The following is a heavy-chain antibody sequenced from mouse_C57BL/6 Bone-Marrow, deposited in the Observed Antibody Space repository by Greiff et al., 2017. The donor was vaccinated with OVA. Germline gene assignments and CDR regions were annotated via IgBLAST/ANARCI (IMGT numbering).Heavy chain of an antibody. V-gene: IGHV1-26*01. D-gene: IGHD2-2*01. CDR2: INPNNGGT. CDR3: AREVWLRALY. CDR1: GYTFTDYY. J-gene: IGHJ2*01. Sequence: EVQLQQSGPELVKPGASVKISCKASGYTFTDYYMNWVKQSHGKSLEWIGDINPNNGGTSYNQKFKGKATLTVDKSSSTAYMELRSLTSEDSAVYYCAREVWLRALYWGQGTTLTVSS.